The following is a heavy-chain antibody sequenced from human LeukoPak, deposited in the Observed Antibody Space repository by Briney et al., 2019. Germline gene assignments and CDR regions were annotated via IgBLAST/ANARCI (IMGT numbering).Heavy chain of an antibody. Sequence: GGSLRLSCAASGFTFSSYSMNWVRQAPGKGLEWVSSISSSSSYIYYADSVEGRFTISRDNAKNSLYLQMNSLRAEDTAVYYCARDVRYYGSGSYYNRDAFDIWGQGTMVTVSS. CDR2: ISSSSSYI. CDR1: GFTFSSYS. V-gene: IGHV3-21*01. J-gene: IGHJ3*02. CDR3: ARDVRYYGSGSYYNRDAFDI. D-gene: IGHD3-10*01.